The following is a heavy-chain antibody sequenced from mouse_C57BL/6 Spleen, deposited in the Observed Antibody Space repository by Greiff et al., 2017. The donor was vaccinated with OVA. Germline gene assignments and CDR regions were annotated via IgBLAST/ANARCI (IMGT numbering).Heavy chain of an antibody. V-gene: IGHV3-6*01. CDR2: ISYDGSN. D-gene: IGHD1-1*01. CDR1: GYSITSGYY. CDR3: ARDYYGSSSYAMDY. J-gene: IGHJ4*01. Sequence: EVQLQQSGPGLVKPSQSLSLTCSVTGYSITSGYYWNWIRQFPGNKLEWMGYISYDGSNNYNPSLKIRISITRDTSKNQFFLKLNSVTTEDTATYYCARDYYGSSSYAMDYWGQGTSVTVSS.